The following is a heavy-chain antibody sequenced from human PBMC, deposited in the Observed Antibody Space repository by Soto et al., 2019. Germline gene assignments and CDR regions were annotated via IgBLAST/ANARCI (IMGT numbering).Heavy chain of an antibody. D-gene: IGHD5-12*01. CDR1: GFTFSSYA. CDR2: ISGSGGST. V-gene: IGHV3-23*01. J-gene: IGHJ5*02. CDR3: AKVWEVATIRGENWFDP. Sequence: EVQLLESGGGLVQPGGSLRLSCAASGFTFSSYAMSWVRQAPGKGLEWVSAISGSGGSTYYADSVKGRFTISRDNSKNTLYLQMNSLRAADTAVYYCAKVWEVATIRGENWFDPWGQGTLVTVSS.